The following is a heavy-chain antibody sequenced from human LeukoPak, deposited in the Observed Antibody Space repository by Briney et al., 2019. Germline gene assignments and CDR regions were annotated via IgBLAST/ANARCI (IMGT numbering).Heavy chain of an antibody. CDR3: AKDRRGSRSSGYYMTQDY. D-gene: IGHD3-22*01. Sequence: GGSLRLSCAASGFTSSTFAMTWLRQAPGKGLEWVSTISGNAITTYYADSVKGRFTISRDNSKNTLYLQMNSLRLEDTAIYYYAKDRRGSRSSGYYMTQDYWGQGAQVTVSS. J-gene: IGHJ4*02. CDR2: ISGNAITT. CDR1: GFTSSTFA. V-gene: IGHV3-23*01.